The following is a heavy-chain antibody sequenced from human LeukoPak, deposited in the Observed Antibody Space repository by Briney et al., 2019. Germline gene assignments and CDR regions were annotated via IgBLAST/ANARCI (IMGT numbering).Heavy chain of an antibody. V-gene: IGHV4-34*11. D-gene: IGHD5-12*01. Sequence: PSETLSLTCAVYGGSFSGYYWSWIRQPPGKGPERIGYFSYSGSTNYNPSLKSRVTISVDTSKNQFSLNLSSVTAADTAVYYCARGPLDSGYTYFDYWGQGTLVSVAS. J-gene: IGHJ4*02. CDR2: FSYSGST. CDR3: ARGPLDSGYTYFDY. CDR1: GGSFSGYY.